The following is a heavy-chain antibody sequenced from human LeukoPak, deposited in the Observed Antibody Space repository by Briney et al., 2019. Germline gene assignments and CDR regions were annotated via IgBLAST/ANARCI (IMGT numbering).Heavy chain of an antibody. V-gene: IGHV3-21*01. J-gene: IGHJ4*02. CDR1: GFTFSSYS. CDR3: ARVSVYYYDSSGYHPLDY. CDR2: ISSSSSYI. D-gene: IGHD3-22*01. Sequence: GGSLRLSCAASGFTFSSYSMNWVRQAPGKGLEWVSSISSSSSYIYYADSVKGRFTISRDNAKNSLYLQMNSLRAEDTAVYYCARVSVYYYDSSGYHPLDYWGQGTLVTVSS.